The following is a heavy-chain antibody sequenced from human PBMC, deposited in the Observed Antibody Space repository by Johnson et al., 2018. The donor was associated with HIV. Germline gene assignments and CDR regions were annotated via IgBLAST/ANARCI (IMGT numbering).Heavy chain of an antibody. Sequence: EVQVVESGGGLVQPGGSLRLSCAASGFTFSSYAMSWVRQAPGKGLEWVAGISGSGISTHYADSVKGQFTISRDNSKNTLYLQMNSLRAEDTAVYYCARQQKYDSSGQGGGLDIWGQGTMVTVSS. V-gene: IGHV3-23*04. CDR2: ISGSGIST. CDR3: ARQQKYDSSGQGGGLDI. J-gene: IGHJ3*02. CDR1: GFTFSSYA. D-gene: IGHD3-22*01.